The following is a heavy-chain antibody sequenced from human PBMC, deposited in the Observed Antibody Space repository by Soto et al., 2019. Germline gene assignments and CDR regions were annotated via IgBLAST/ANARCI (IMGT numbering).Heavy chain of an antibody. Sequence: SVTLSLSWCVSGGSIFTVDYFWSWIRQPPGQALEYIGYIYKSTTTYYNPSFESRVAISLDTSKSQFSLNVTSVTAADTAVYFCARGRYCLTGRCFPNWFDSWGQGTLVTVSS. D-gene: IGHD2-15*01. CDR2: IYKSTTT. J-gene: IGHJ5*01. V-gene: IGHV4-30-4*01. CDR1: GGSIFTVDYF. CDR3: ARGRYCLTGRCFPNWFDS.